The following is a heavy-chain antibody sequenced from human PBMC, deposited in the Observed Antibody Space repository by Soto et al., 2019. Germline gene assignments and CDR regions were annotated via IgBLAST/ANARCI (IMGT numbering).Heavy chain of an antibody. Sequence: SETLSLTCTVSGGSITSDSYYWSWIRQYPGKGLEWIGYIYYTGSTYYNPSLKSRVGISVDTSENQFFLSQSSVTAADTAVYYCAGRYGRSGYYYFDYWGQGTLVTVSS. CDR3: AGRYGRSGYYYFDY. J-gene: IGHJ4*01. D-gene: IGHD3-22*01. CDR2: IYYTGST. V-gene: IGHV4-31*03. CDR1: GGSITSDSYY.